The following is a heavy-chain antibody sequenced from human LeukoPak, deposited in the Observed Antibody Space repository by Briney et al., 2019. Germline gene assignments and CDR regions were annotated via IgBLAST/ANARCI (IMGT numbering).Heavy chain of an antibody. CDR2: IKQDGSEK. V-gene: IGHV3-7*01. CDR1: GFTFSSYW. J-gene: IGHJ4*02. CDR3: ARDKDSVFTYTGYVDY. Sequence: GGSLRLSCAASGFTFSSYWMSWVRQAPGKGLEWVANIKQDGSEKYYVDSVKGRFTISRDNAKNSLYLQMNSLRAEDTAVYYCARDKDSVFTYTGYVDYWGQGTLVTVSS. D-gene: IGHD2-2*02.